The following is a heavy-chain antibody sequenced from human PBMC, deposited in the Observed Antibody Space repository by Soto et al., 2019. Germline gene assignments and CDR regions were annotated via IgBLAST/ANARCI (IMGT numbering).Heavy chain of an antibody. CDR3: AKDIADNNRERRMRKPYYFDY. Sequence: GGSLRLSCAASGFTFSSYAMSWVRQAPGKGLEWVSAISGSGGSTYYADSVKGRFTISRDNSKNTLYLQMNSLRAEDTAVYYCAKDIADNNRERRMRKPYYFDYWGQGTLVTVSS. J-gene: IGHJ4*02. CDR2: ISGSGGST. CDR1: GFTFSSYA. V-gene: IGHV3-23*01. D-gene: IGHD1-1*01.